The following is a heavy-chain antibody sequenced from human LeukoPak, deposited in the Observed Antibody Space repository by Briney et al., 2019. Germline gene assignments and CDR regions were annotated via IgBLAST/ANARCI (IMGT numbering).Heavy chain of an antibody. CDR1: GYTFTSYG. CDR2: ISAYNGNT. J-gene: IGHJ5*02. CDR3: ARAGGRSWFDP. D-gene: IGHD3-10*01. Sequence: GASVKVSCKASGYTFTSYGISWVRQAPGQGLEWMGWISAYNGNTNYAQKFQGRVTMTRDTSRRTAYMELSRLTSDDTGVYYCARAGGRSWFDPWGQGTLVTVSS. V-gene: IGHV1-18*01.